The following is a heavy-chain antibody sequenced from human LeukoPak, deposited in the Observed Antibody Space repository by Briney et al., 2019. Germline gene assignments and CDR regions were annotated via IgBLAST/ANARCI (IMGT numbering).Heavy chain of an antibody. CDR1: GFTFSSYA. J-gene: IGHJ4*02. V-gene: IGHV3-64*04. D-gene: IGHD3-16*01. CDR2: ISSNGGST. CDR3: ARDLTVWGSPVI. Sequence: GGSLRLSCSASGFTFSSYAMHWVRQAPGKGLEYVSAISSNGGSTYYADSVEGRFTISRDNSKNTLYLQMNRLRAEDTAVYYCARDLTVWGSPVIWGQGTLVTVSS.